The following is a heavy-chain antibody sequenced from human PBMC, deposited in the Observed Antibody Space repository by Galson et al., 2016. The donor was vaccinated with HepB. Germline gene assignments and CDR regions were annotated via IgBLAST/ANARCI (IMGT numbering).Heavy chain of an antibody. CDR2: ISPDGSNK. Sequence: SLKLSCAASGFTFSSYAMHWVRQAPGKGLEWVGVISPDGSNKYYADALKGRFTISRDNSKNTPYLQMNSLRAEDTAVYYCARYQHRQYSSGWGYYYYGLDVWGQGTTVTVSS. J-gene: IGHJ6*02. CDR3: ARYQHRQYSSGWGYYYYGLDV. CDR1: GFTFSSYA. D-gene: IGHD6-19*01. V-gene: IGHV3-30*04.